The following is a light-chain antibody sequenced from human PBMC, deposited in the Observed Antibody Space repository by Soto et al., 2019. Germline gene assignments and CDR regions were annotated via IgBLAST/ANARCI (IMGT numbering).Light chain of an antibody. CDR2: GAS. CDR1: QTVSSSY. V-gene: IGKV3-20*01. CDR3: QQYCQQYGSSPPSWT. J-gene: IGKJ1*01. Sequence: ETVLTQSPGTLSLSPGERATLSCRASQTVSSSYLAWYQQKPGQAPRLLIYGASSRATGIPDRFSGSGSGPGFTLTISRLEPEDFAVYYCQQYCQQYGSSPPSWTFGQGTRVEIK.